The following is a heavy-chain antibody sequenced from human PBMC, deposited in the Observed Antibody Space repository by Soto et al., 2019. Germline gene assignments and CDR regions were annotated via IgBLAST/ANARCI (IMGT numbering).Heavy chain of an antibody. D-gene: IGHD3-22*01. Sequence: ASVKVSCKASGGTFSSYAISWVRQAPGQGLEWMGGIIPIFGTANYAQKFQGRVTITADESTSTAYMELSSLRSEDTAVYYCARAGSHYYDSSGYTSKYYYYGMDVWG. V-gene: IGHV1-69*13. CDR2: IIPIFGTA. CDR1: GGTFSSYA. J-gene: IGHJ6*02. CDR3: ARAGSHYYDSSGYTSKYYYYGMDV.